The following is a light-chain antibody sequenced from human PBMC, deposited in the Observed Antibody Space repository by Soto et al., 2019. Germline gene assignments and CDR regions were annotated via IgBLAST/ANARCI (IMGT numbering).Light chain of an antibody. V-gene: IGKV3-20*01. J-gene: IGKJ5*01. CDR2: GAS. CDR3: QQYSTSPPIT. CDR1: QSFTNRY. Sequence: EIVLTQSPVTLSLSPGERATLSCRASQSFTNRYLAWYQHKPGQAPRLLIYGASTRATGIPDRFSGSGFETDFSLTISRLEPEDFAVYFCQQYSTSPPITFGQGTRLEI.